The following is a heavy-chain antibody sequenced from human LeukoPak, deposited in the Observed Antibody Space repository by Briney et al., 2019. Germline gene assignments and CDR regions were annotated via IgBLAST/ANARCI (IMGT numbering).Heavy chain of an antibody. CDR2: IYSGGST. J-gene: IGHJ6*03. CDR3: AGNYYYYMDV. CDR1: GFTVSSNC. Sequence: GGSLRLSCAASGFTVSSNCMSWAREAPGKGLEWVSVIYSGGSTYYADSVKGRFTISRDNSKNTLYLQMNSLRAEDTAVYYCAGNYYYYMDVWGKGTTVTVSS. V-gene: IGHV3-53*01.